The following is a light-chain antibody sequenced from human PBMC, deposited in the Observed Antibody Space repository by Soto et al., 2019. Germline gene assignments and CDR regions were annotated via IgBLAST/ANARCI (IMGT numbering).Light chain of an antibody. V-gene: IGLV2-14*01. Sequence: QSALTQPASVSGSPGQSITISCTGTRSDVGGYNYVSWYQQHPGKAPKLMIYEVSNRPSGVSNRFSGSKSGNTASLTISGLQAEDEADYYCSSYTTSSNYVFGSGTKVTV. CDR2: EVS. CDR3: SSYTTSSNYV. CDR1: RSDVGGYNY. J-gene: IGLJ1*01.